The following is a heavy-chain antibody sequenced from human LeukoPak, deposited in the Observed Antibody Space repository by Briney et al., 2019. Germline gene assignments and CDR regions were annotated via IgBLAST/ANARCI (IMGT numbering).Heavy chain of an antibody. Sequence: GGSLRLSCAAYGFTFSSYAMSWVRQAPGKGLEWVSAISGSGGSTYYADSVKGRFTISRDNSKNTLYLQMNSLRAEDTAAYYCAKAQDGYKSALFDYWGQGTLVTVSS. CDR1: GFTFSSYA. J-gene: IGHJ4*02. CDR3: AKAQDGYKSALFDY. CDR2: ISGSGGST. D-gene: IGHD5-24*01. V-gene: IGHV3-23*01.